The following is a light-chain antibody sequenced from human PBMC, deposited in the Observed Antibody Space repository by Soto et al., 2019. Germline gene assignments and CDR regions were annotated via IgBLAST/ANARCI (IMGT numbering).Light chain of an antibody. J-gene: IGKJ4*01. Sequence: DIQMTQSPSTLSGSVGDRVTITCRASQTISSWLAWYQQKPGKAPKLLIYAASDLESGVPSRFSGSGFGTEFTLTISSLQSEDFATYYCLQYSGYVPAFGGGTKV. V-gene: IGKV1-5*01. CDR2: AAS. CDR3: LQYSGYVPA. CDR1: QTISSW.